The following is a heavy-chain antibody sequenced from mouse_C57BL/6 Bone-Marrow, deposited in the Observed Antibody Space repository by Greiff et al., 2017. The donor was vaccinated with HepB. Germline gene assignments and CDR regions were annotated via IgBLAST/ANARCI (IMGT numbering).Heavy chain of an antibody. J-gene: IGHJ1*03. V-gene: IGHV1-50*01. CDR1: GYTFTSYW. CDR3: ARGDGYDVHWYFDV. CDR2: IDPSDSYT. D-gene: IGHD2-2*01. Sequence: QVQLQQPGAELVKPGASVKLSCKASGYTFTSYWMQWVKQRPGQGLEWIGEIDPSDSYTNYNQKFKGKATLTVDTSSSTAYMQLSRLTSEDSAVYYCARGDGYDVHWYFDVWGTGTTVTVSS.